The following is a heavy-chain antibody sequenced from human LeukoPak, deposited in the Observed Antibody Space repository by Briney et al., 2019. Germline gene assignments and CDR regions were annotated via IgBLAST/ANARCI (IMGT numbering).Heavy chain of an antibody. V-gene: IGHV4-59*01. CDR3: AAMIGYFDY. D-gene: IGHD3-22*01. CDR2: IYYSGNT. Sequence: SETLSLTCTVSGGSISSYYWSWIRQPPGKGLEWIGYIYYSGNTNYNPSLKSRVTMSVDTSKNQFSLKLSSVTAAGTAVYYCAAMIGYFDYWGQGALVTVSS. J-gene: IGHJ4*02. CDR1: GGSISSYY.